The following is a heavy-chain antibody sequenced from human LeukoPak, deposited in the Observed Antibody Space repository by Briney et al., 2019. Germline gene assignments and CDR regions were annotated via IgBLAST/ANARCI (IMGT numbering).Heavy chain of an antibody. CDR1: GFTFSSYS. V-gene: IGHV4-34*01. CDR2: INHSGST. D-gene: IGHD2-15*01. Sequence: PWGSLRLSCAASGFTFSSYSMNWVRQPPGKGLEWIGEINHSGSTNYNPSLKSRVTISVDTSKNQFSLKLSSVTAADTAVYYCARGLHYCSGGSCYPSRWLGYYGMDVWGQGTTVTVSS. CDR3: ARGLHYCSGGSCYPSRWLGYYGMDV. J-gene: IGHJ6*02.